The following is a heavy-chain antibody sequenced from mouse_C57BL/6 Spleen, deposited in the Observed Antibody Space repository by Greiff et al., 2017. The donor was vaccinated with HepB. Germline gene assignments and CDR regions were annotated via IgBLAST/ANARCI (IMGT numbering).Heavy chain of an antibody. V-gene: IGHV1-55*01. Sequence: QVQLQQPGAELVKPGASVKMSCKASGYTFTSYWITWVKQRPGQGLEWIGDIYPGSGSTNYNEKFKSKATLTVDTSSSTAYMQLSSLTSEDSAVYYCARIGDGYDGPFAYWGQGTLVTVSA. D-gene: IGHD2-2*01. J-gene: IGHJ3*01. CDR1: GYTFTSYW. CDR3: ARIGDGYDGPFAY. CDR2: IYPGSGST.